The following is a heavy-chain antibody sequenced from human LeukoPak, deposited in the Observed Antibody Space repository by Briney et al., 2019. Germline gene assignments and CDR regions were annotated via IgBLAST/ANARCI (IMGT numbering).Heavy chain of an antibody. J-gene: IGHJ5*02. CDR2: MYTSGST. D-gene: IGHD3-3*01. CDR3: ARTSDDFWSGWFDP. Sequence: SETLSLTCTVSGASISSYYCSWVRQPAGKGLEWVGLMYTSGSTNYNPSLKSRVTMSIDTSKNQLSLRLSSVTAADTAVYYCARTSDDFWSGWFDPWAREPWSPSPQ. V-gene: IGHV4-4*07. CDR1: GASISSYY.